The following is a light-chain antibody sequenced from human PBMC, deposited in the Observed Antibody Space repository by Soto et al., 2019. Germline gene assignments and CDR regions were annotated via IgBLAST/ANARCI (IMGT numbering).Light chain of an antibody. CDR2: EVN. J-gene: IGLJ1*01. V-gene: IGLV2-8*01. CDR1: SSDDGGYNY. Sequence: QSVLTQPPSESGSPGQSVAISCTGTSSDDGGYNYVSWYQQHPGKAPKLMIYEVNKRPSGVPDRFSGSKSGNTASLTVSGLQAEDEADYYCSSYAGSSNVFGTGTKLTVL. CDR3: SSYAGSSNV.